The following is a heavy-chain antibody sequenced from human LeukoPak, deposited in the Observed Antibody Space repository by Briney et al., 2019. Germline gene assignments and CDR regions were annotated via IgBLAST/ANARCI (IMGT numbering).Heavy chain of an antibody. D-gene: IGHD6-13*01. CDR3: ARQGGSSSPYYYYYMDV. V-gene: IGHV4-38-2*01. CDR2: MYHSGST. J-gene: IGHJ6*03. Sequence: PSETLSLTCAVSAYSISSGYYWAWFRQPPGKGLEWIGCMYHSGSTYYNPSLKNRVTISVDTSKNQFSLKLSSVAAADTAVYYCARQGGSSSPYYYYYMDVWGKGTTVTVSS. CDR1: AYSISSGYY.